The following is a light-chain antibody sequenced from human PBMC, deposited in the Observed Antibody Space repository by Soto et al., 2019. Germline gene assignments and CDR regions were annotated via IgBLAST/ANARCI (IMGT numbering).Light chain of an antibody. J-gene: IGKJ4*01. CDR3: LQEYRYPPT. V-gene: IGKV1-6*01. CDR2: AAS. CDR1: QGIRND. Sequence: AIQLTQSPASLSASVGDRVTITCRASQGIRNDLGWFQQKPGKAPKLLIYAASSFQTGVPSRFSGSGSGTYLTLTISILQVEDFATYYCLQEYRYPPTCGGGTKEEL.